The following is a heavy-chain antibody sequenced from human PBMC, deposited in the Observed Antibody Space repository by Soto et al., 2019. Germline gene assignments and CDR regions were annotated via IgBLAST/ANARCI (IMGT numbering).Heavy chain of an antibody. V-gene: IGHV3-48*02. J-gene: IGHJ4*02. CDR2: ITTSSGTK. CDR1: GFIFNAYS. Sequence: GGSLRLSCVASGFIFNAYSMNWVRQAPGKGLEWVSFITTSSGTKYYADSVKGRFTISRDNAKNSLYLQMNNLRDEDTAVYYCARSATSYGLADWGQGTLVTVSS. D-gene: IGHD3-16*01. CDR3: ARSATSYGLAD.